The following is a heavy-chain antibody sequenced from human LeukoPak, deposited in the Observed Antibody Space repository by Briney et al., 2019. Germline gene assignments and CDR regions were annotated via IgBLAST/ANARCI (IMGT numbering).Heavy chain of an antibody. J-gene: IGHJ4*02. CDR2: ISWDGGST. CDR3: AKPFGSVSSRSVYFDY. CDR1: GFTFEDYT. V-gene: IGHV3-43*01. D-gene: IGHD3-3*01. Sequence: GGSLRLSCAASGFTFEDYTMHWVRQSPGKRLEWVSLISWDGGSTYYADSVKGRFTISRDNSKNSLYLQMNSLRIEDTALYYCAKPFGSVSSRSVYFDYWGQGNLVTVSA.